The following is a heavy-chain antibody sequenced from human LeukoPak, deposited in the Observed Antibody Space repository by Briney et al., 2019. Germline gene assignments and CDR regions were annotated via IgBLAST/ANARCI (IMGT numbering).Heavy chain of an antibody. D-gene: IGHD5-18*01. CDR3: VSPRGFSYGYFDY. CDR2: IYYSKNT. Sequence: PSETLSLTCTVSGGTISSSSAYWGWIRQPPGKGPEWIVSIYYSKNTYYNPSLKSRVTISADTSKNQFSLTLGSVSATDTAVYYCVSPRGFSYGYFDYWGQGTLVTVSS. CDR1: GGTISSSSAY. V-gene: IGHV4-39*01. J-gene: IGHJ4*02.